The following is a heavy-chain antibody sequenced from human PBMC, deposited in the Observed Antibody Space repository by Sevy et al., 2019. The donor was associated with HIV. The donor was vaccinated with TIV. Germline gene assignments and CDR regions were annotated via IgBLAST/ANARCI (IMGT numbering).Heavy chain of an antibody. CDR1: GFTFSSYS. V-gene: IGHV3-48*01. Sequence: GGSLRLSCAASGFTFSSYSMNWVRQAPGKGLEWVSYISSSSSTIYYADSVKGRFTISRDNAKNSLYLEMNSLRAEDTALYFCVREESCGGACYYFDHWGHGTLVTVSS. J-gene: IGHJ4*01. CDR3: VREESCGGACYYFDH. D-gene: IGHD2-21*02. CDR2: ISSSSSTI.